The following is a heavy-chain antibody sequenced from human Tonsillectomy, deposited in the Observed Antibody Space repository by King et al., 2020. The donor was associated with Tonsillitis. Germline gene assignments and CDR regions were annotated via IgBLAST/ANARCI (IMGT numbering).Heavy chain of an antibody. D-gene: IGHD6-13*01. CDR2: INPNSGGT. CDR3: ARREGYSSTWLGGWGSSIDY. J-gene: IGHJ4*02. V-gene: IGHV1-2*02. CDR1: GYTFTDYY. Sequence: HEQLVQSGAEVKKPGASVKVSCKASGYTFTDYYMHWVRQAPGQGLEWMGWINPNSGGTNYAQKFQGRVTMTRDTSISTAYLELSRLRSDDTAVYYCARREGYSSTWLGGWGSSIDYWGQGTLVTVSS.